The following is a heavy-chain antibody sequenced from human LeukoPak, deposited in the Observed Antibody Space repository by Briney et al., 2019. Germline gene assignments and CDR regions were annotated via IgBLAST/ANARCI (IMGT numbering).Heavy chain of an antibody. J-gene: IGHJ6*03. D-gene: IGHD6-6*01. V-gene: IGHV4-4*07. Sequence: SETLSPTCTVSGGSISSYYWSWIRQPAGKGLEWIGRIYTSGSTNYNPSLKSRVTMSVDTSKNQFSLKLSSVTAADTAVYYCARDLTGYSSSDDYYYYYMDVWGKGTTVTVSS. CDR2: IYTSGST. CDR3: ARDLTGYSSSDDYYYYYMDV. CDR1: GGSISSYY.